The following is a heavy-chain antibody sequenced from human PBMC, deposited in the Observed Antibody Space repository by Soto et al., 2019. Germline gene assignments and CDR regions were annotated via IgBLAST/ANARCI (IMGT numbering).Heavy chain of an antibody. Sequence: LELLPLTCTISGGSSSVFYCRWVRQPPGHELEWIGYIYASGSPYYNPSLRSRVTISADTSKNQISLKLTSPTAADTAVYYCARGVGSSPPRYWGRGTLVTVSS. D-gene: IGHD1-26*01. CDR2: IYASGSP. CDR3: ARGVGSSPPRY. J-gene: IGHJ4*02. V-gene: IGHV4-59*01. CDR1: GGSSSVFY.